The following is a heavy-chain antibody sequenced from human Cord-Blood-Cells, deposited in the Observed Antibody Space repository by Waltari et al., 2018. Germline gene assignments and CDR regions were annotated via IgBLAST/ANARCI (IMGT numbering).Heavy chain of an antibody. CDR3: ARAPSSSWYDY. J-gene: IGHJ4*02. V-gene: IGHV3-33*01. CDR1: GFTFSSYG. D-gene: IGHD6-13*01. Sequence: QVQLVESGGGVVQPGRSLRLSCAASGFTFSSYGMPWVRQAPGKGLEWVAVIWYDGSNKYYADAVKGRFTISRDNSKNTLYLQMNSLRAEYTAVYYCARAPSSSWYDYWGQGTLVTVSS. CDR2: IWYDGSNK.